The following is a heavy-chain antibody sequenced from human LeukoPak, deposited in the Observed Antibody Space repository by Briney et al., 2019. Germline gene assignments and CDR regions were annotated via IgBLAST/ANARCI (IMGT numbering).Heavy chain of an antibody. CDR2: ISGSGGST. CDR3: ARAGLMVRGVYNWFDP. D-gene: IGHD3-10*01. V-gene: IGHV3-23*01. CDR1: GFTFSSYA. J-gene: IGHJ5*02. Sequence: GSLRLSCAASGFTFSSYAMSWVRQAPGKGLEWVSAISGSGGSTYYADSVKGRFTISRDNAKSSLYLQMNSLRAEDTAVYYCARAGLMVRGVYNWFDPWGQGTLVTVSS.